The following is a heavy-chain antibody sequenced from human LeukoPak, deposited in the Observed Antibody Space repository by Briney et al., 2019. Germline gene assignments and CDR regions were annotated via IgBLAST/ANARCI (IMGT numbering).Heavy chain of an antibody. D-gene: IGHD6-13*01. CDR1: GGSITNTNYY. Sequence: SETLSLTCTVSGGSITNTNYYWAWIRQPPGEGLEWIGSVYHSGITYYTPSLKSRVSISVDTSKNQHSLKVTSVTAADTAVYYCARSVKAAAGPYYYYGMDVWGQGTTVTVSS. CDR3: ARSVKAAAGPYYYYGMDV. CDR2: VYHSGIT. V-gene: IGHV4-39*07. J-gene: IGHJ6*02.